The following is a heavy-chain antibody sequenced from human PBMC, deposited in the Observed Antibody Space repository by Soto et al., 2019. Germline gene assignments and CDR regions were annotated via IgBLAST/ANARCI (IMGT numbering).Heavy chain of an antibody. J-gene: IGHJ6*02. CDR1: GFIFSRYA. CDR3: ARDRIPTGMDV. CDR2: ISSSSSYI. Sequence: GGSLRLSCAASGFIFSRYAMNWVRQAPGKGLEWVSSISSSSSYIYYADSVKGRFTISRDNSKNTLYLQMNSLRAEDTAVYYCARDRIPTGMDVWGQGTTVTVSS. V-gene: IGHV3-21*01.